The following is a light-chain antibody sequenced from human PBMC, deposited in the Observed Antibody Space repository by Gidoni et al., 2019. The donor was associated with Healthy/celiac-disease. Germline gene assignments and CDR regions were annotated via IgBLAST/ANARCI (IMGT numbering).Light chain of an antibody. J-gene: IGLJ1*01. Sequence: SSELTQDPAVSLALGQTVRITCQGDSLRSYYASWYQQKPGQAPVLVIYGKNNRPSGIPDRFSGSSSGHTASLTITGAQAEDEADYYCNSRDSSGNPYVFGTGTKVTVL. CDR2: GKN. V-gene: IGLV3-19*01. CDR3: NSRDSSGNPYV. CDR1: SLRSYY.